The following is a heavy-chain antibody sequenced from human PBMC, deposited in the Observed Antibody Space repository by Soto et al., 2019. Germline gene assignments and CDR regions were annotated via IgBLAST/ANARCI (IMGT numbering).Heavy chain of an antibody. Sequence: PGESLKISCQGSGFSFSTYWIGWVRQMPGKGLEWMGIIYPGDSDTRYSPSFQGQVTISADKSISTAYLQWGSLKASDTAMYYCARGRAYSHGAFDFWGQGTLVTVSS. CDR3: ARGRAYSHGAFDF. CDR1: GFSFSTYW. V-gene: IGHV5-51*01. CDR2: IYPGDSDT. D-gene: IGHD5-18*01. J-gene: IGHJ4*02.